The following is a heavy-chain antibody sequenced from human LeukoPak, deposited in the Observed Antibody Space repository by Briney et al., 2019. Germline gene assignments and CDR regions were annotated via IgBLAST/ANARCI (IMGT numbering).Heavy chain of an antibody. J-gene: IGHJ4*02. Sequence: GGSLRLSCAASGFTFSSYGMHWVRQAPGKGLEWVAFIRYDGSNKYYADSVKGRLTISRDNSKNTLYLQMNSLRAEDTAVYYCAKDRSSGWYYFDYWGQGTLVTVSS. D-gene: IGHD6-19*01. V-gene: IGHV3-30*02. CDR1: GFTFSSYG. CDR2: IRYDGSNK. CDR3: AKDRSSGWYYFDY.